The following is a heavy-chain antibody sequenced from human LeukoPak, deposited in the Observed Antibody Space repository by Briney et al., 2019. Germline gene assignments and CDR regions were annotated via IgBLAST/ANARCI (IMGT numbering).Heavy chain of an antibody. J-gene: IGHJ5*02. D-gene: IGHD3-10*01. CDR1: GGSISSSSYY. Sequence: SETLSLTCNVSGGSISSSSYYWGWIRQPPGKGLEWIGSVYYPGSTYYNPSLKSRVTISVDTSKNQFSLKLSSVTAADTAVYYCARASSVRWFDPWGQGTLVTVSS. CDR2: VYYPGST. CDR3: ARASSVRWFDP. V-gene: IGHV4-39*07.